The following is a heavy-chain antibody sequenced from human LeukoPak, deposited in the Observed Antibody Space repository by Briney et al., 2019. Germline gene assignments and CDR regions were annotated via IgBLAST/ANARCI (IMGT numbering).Heavy chain of an antibody. Sequence: ASVKVSCKASGYTLTGYYMHWVRQAPGQGLEWMGWMNPNNDNTGYAQKFQGRVTITRNTSISTAYMELSSLRSEDTAVYYCARGRDINDYWGQGTLVTVSS. CDR1: GYTLTGYY. CDR2: MNPNNDNT. CDR3: ARGRDINDY. J-gene: IGHJ4*02. V-gene: IGHV1-8*03.